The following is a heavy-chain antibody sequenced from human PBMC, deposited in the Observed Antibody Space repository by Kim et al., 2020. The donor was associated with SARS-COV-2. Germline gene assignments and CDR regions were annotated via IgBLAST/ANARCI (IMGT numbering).Heavy chain of an antibody. J-gene: IGHJ4*02. D-gene: IGHD6-25*01. CDR2: SYI. Sequence: SYIDYADSVKGRFTTSRDNAKNALFLQMNSLRAEDTAVYYCAGEGQRNDYWGQGTLVTVSS. CDR3: AGEGQRNDY. V-gene: IGHV3-21*01.